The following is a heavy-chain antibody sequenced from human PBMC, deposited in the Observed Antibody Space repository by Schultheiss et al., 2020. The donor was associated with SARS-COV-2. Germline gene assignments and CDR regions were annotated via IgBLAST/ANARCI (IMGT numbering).Heavy chain of an antibody. V-gene: IGHV3-33*01. CDR3: ATEEFQH. CDR1: GFTFSSYG. Sequence: GGSLRLSCAASGFTFSSYGMHWVRQAPGKGLEWVAVIWYDGSNKYYADSAKGRFTISRDNSKNTLYLQMNSLRAEDTAVYYCATEEFQHWGQGTLVTVSS. CDR2: IWYDGSNK. J-gene: IGHJ1*01.